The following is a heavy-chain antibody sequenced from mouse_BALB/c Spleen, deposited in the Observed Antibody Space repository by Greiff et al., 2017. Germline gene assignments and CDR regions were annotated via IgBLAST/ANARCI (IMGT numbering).Heavy chain of an antibody. V-gene: IGHV14-4*02. Sequence: VHVKQSGAELVRSGASVKLSCTASGFNIKDYYMHWVKQRPEQGLEWIGWIDPENGDTEYAPKFQGKATMTADTSSNTAYLQLSSLTSEDTAVYYCNAEGARDYWGQGTTLTVSS. CDR3: NAEGARDY. CDR2: IDPENGDT. CDR1: GFNIKDYY. J-gene: IGHJ2*01. D-gene: IGHD3-1*01.